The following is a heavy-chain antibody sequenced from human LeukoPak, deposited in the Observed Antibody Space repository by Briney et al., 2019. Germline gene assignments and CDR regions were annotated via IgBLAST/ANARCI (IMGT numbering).Heavy chain of an antibody. Sequence: GGSLRLSCAASGYTFSSYAMSRVRQAPGKGLEWVSVISGSGGSTYYADSVKGRFTISRDNSKNTLYLQMNSLRAEDTAVYYCATRGDKYYFDYWGQGTLVTVSS. CDR2: ISGSGGST. D-gene: IGHD3-10*01. V-gene: IGHV3-23*01. CDR1: GYTFSSYA. CDR3: ATRGDKYYFDY. J-gene: IGHJ4*02.